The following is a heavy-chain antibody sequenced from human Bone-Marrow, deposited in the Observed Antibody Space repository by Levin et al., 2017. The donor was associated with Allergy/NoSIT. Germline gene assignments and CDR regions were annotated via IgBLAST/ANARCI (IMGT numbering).Heavy chain of an antibody. CDR3: TVDYGNFFDY. J-gene: IGHJ4*02. CDR1: GFTFSNVW. Sequence: GGSLRLSCAASGFTFSNVWVSWVRQAPGKGLEWIGRIKRQSDGGTTDYAAPVKGRFAILRDDSKNTLYLQMNSLKTEDTAVYYCTVDYGNFFDYWGQGTLVTVSS. CDR2: IKRQSDGGTT. V-gene: IGHV3-15*01. D-gene: IGHD4-17*01.